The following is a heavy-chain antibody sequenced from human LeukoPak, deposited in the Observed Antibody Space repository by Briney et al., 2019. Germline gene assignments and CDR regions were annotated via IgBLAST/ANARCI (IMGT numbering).Heavy chain of an antibody. CDR1: GGSIISSDYH. D-gene: IGHD2-15*01. J-gene: IGHJ3*02. V-gene: IGHV4-39*01. CDR3: ARHCCSGPAKRVFDI. CDR2: ISYSGNT. Sequence: SEALSLTCTVSGGSIISSDYHWGWVRQPPGKGLEWIGTISYSGNTDYNPSLRSRVTISVDTSNNQFSLRLGSVTAADTAVYHCARHCCSGPAKRVFDIWGQGTMVTVSS.